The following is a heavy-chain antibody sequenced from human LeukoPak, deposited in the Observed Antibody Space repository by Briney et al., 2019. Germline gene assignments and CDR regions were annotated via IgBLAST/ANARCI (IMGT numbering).Heavy chain of an antibody. Sequence: GGSLRLSCAASGFTFSSYSMNWVRQAPGKGLEWVSSISSSSSYMYYADSVEGRFTISRDNAKNSLYLQMNSLRAEDTAVYYCARDYYYDSSAYIYYYYMHVWGKGTTVTISS. J-gene: IGHJ6*03. V-gene: IGHV3-21*01. CDR1: GFTFSSYS. CDR3: ARDYYYDSSAYIYYYYMHV. D-gene: IGHD3-22*01. CDR2: ISSSSSYM.